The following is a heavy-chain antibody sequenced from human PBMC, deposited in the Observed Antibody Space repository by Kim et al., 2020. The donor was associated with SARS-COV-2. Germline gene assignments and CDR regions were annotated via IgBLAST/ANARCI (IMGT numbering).Heavy chain of an antibody. CDR2: IIPIFGTA. D-gene: IGHD4-17*01. CDR1: GGTFSSYA. Sequence: ASVKVSCKASGGTFSSYAISWVRQAPGQGLEWMGGIIPIFGTANYAQKFQGRVTITADESTSTAYMELSSLRSEDTAVYYCARGGTADYGDYVGYWGQGTLVTVSS. CDR3: ARGGTADYGDYVGY. V-gene: IGHV1-69*13. J-gene: IGHJ4*02.